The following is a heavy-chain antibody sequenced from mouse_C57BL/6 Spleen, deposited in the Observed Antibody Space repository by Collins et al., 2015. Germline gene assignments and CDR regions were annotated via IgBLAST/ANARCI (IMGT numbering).Heavy chain of an antibody. CDR3: ARDSMTAY. V-gene: IGHV7-3*02. CDR2: IRNKANGYTT. J-gene: IGHJ3*01. Sequence: VKLVESGGGLVQPGGSLRLSCATSGFTFTDYYMSWVRQPPGKALEWLGFIRNKANGYTTEYSASVKGRFTISRDNSQSILYLQMNTLRAEDSATYYCARDSMTAYWGQGTLVTVSA. D-gene: IGHD2-10*02. CDR1: GFTFTDYY.